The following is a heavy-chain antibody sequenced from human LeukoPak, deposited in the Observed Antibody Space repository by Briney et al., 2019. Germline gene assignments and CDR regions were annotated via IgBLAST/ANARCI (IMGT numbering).Heavy chain of an antibody. D-gene: IGHD6-19*01. V-gene: IGHV3-30-3*01. CDR3: ARGPGYSSGWYVLSVDY. Sequence: GGSLRLSCAASGFTFSSYAMHWVRQAPGKGLEWVAVISYDGSIEYYADSVKGRFTTSRDNSKNMLYLQMNSLSAEDTAVYYCARGPGYSSGWYVLSVDYWGQGTLVTVSS. J-gene: IGHJ4*02. CDR1: GFTFSSYA. CDR2: ISYDGSIE.